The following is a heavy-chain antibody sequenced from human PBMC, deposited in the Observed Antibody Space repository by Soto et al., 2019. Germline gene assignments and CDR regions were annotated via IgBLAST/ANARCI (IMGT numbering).Heavy chain of an antibody. Sequence: ASVKVSCKASGYPFTGPYIYWVRQAPGQGLEWMGWISAYNGNTNYAQKLQGRVTMTTDTSTSTAYMELRSLRSDDTAVYYCARLEFLWFGELSCMDVWGQGTTVTVSS. CDR2: ISAYNGNT. V-gene: IGHV1-18*04. J-gene: IGHJ6*02. D-gene: IGHD3-10*01. CDR1: GYPFTGPY. CDR3: ARLEFLWFGELSCMDV.